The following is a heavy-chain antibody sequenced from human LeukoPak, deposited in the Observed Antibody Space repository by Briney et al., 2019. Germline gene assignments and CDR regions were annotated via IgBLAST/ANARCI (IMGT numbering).Heavy chain of an antibody. J-gene: IGHJ4*02. CDR2: ISDDGSSA. Sequence: PVGSLRVSCAASGFTFSDYWMHWVRQAPGKGLMWAARISDDGSSADHADSVKGRFIITRDNDKNTLYLQMNSLRVEDTGVYYCARRRTIGDYDYWGQGTLVTVSS. CDR3: ARRRTIGDYDY. D-gene: IGHD3-16*01. CDR1: GFTFSDYW. V-gene: IGHV3-74*01.